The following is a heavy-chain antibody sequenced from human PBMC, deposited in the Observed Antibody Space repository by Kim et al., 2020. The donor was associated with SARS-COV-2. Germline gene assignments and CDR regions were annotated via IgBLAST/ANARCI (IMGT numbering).Heavy chain of an antibody. CDR1: GVSVSPYY. D-gene: IGHD1-26*01. J-gene: IGHJ5*02. V-gene: IGHV4-59*02. Sequence: SETLSLTCTVSGVSVSPYYLSWIRQPPGKGLEWIGSISNSGNTNYNPSLSSRVTISVDTSKNQFSLTLNSVTAADTAVSYCARYSISPAYLDPWGQGTLV. CDR2: ISNSGNT. CDR3: ARYSISPAYLDP.